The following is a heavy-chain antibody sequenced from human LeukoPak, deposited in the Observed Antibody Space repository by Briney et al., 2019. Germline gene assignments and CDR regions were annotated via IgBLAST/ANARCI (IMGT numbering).Heavy chain of an antibody. J-gene: IGHJ4*02. V-gene: IGHV1-69*04. D-gene: IGHD6-13*01. CDR1: GGTFSSYA. CDR2: IIPILGIA. Sequence: ASVKVSCKASGGTFSSYAISWVRQAPGQGLEWMGRIIPILGIANYAQKFQGRVTITADKSMSTAYMELSSLRSEDTAVYYCAKDETSWYYFDYWGQGTLVTVSS. CDR3: AKDETSWYYFDY.